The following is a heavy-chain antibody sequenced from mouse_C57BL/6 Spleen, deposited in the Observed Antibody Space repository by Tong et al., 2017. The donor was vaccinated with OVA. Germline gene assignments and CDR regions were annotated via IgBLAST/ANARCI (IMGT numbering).Heavy chain of an antibody. J-gene: IGHJ3*01. CDR2: INPNNGGT. CDR3: ARSTMVTTFAY. CDR1: GYTFTDYN. V-gene: IGHV1-18*01. Sequence: EVQLQESGPELVKPGASVKIPCKASGYTFTDYNMDWVKQSHGKSLEWIGDINPNNGGTIYNQKFKGKATLTVDKSASTAYMELRSLTSEDTAVYYCARSTMVTTFAYWGQGTLVTVSA. D-gene: IGHD2-1*01.